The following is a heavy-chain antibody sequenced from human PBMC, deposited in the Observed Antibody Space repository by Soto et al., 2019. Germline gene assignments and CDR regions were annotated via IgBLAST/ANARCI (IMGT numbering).Heavy chain of an antibody. D-gene: IGHD7-27*01. CDR3: ASHLKESLGRDY. J-gene: IGHJ4*02. V-gene: IGHV3-23*01. CDR2: ISGSGGYT. Sequence: PGGSLRLSCAASGSTFSSSAMSWVRQAPGKGLEWVSAISGSGGYTYYADSVKGRFTISRDNSKNTLFLQMSSLGAEDTALYYCASHLKESLGRDYWGQGTLVTV. CDR1: GSTFSSSA.